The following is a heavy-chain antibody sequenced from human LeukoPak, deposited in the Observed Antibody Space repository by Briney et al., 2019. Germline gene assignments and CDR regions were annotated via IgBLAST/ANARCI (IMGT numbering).Heavy chain of an antibody. CDR3: ARGRGIQLWYAHAPPRRTLVD. D-gene: IGHD5-18*01. J-gene: IGHJ4*02. V-gene: IGHV4-34*01. CDR1: GGSFSGYY. CDR2: INHSGST. Sequence: PSETLSLTCAVYGGSFSGYYWSWIRQPPGKGLEWFGEINHSGSTNYNPSLKSRVTISVDTSKNQFSLKLSSVTAADTAVYYCARGRGIQLWYAHAPPRRTLVDWGQGTLVTVSS.